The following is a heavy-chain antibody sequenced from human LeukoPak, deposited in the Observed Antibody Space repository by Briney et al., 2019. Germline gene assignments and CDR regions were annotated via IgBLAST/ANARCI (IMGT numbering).Heavy chain of an antibody. J-gene: IGHJ5*02. CDR1: GGSFSGYY. CDR2: INHSGST. CDR3: AKSPRADTYLFDT. V-gene: IGHV4-34*01. Sequence: SETLSLTCAVYGGSFSGYYWSWIRQPPGKGLEWIGEINHSGSTKYNPSLKSRVTISVDTSKNQFSLKLSSVTAADTAVYYCAKSPRADTYLFDTWGQGILVTVSS.